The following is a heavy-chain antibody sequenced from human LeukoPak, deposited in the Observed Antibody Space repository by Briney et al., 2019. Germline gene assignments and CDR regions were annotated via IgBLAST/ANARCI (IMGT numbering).Heavy chain of an antibody. V-gene: IGHV4-61*05. D-gene: IGHD3-22*01. CDR2: IYYSGST. J-gene: IGHJ3*02. Sequence: SETLSLTCTVSGGSISSSSYYWGWIRQPPGKGLEWIGYIYYSGSTNYNPSLKSRVTMSVDTSKSQFSLKLSSVTAADTAVYYCARGGPYYYDSSGYYHDAFDIWGQGTMVTVSS. CDR1: GGSISSSSYY. CDR3: ARGGPYYYDSSGYYHDAFDI.